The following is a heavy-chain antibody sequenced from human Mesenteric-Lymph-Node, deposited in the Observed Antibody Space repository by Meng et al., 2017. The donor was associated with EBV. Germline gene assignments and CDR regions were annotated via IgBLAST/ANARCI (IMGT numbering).Heavy chain of an antibody. CDR2: IYHSGST. CDR1: GGSIRSSNW. CDR3: ARVGQWLPIDY. V-gene: IGHV4-4*02. Sequence: QVQRQGPGPGLVKPSGTLSLTCAVSGGSIRSSNWWSWVRQPAGKGLEWIGEIYHSGSTNYNPSLKSRVTISVDKSKNQFSLNLSSVTAADTAVYYCARVGQWLPIDYWGQGTLVTVSS. D-gene: IGHD6-19*01. J-gene: IGHJ4*02.